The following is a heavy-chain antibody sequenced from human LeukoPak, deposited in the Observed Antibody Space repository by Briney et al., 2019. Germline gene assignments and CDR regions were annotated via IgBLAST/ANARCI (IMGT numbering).Heavy chain of an antibody. CDR2: IIPICGTA. J-gene: IGHJ5*02. CDR3: ARDLNGGIAAAGTGDNWFDP. CDR1: GGTFSGYA. V-gene: IGHV1-69*13. D-gene: IGHD6-13*01. Sequence: SVKVSCKASGGTFSGYAISWVRQAPGQGLEWMGGIIPICGTANYAQKFQGRVTITADESTSTAYMELSSLRSEDTAVYYCARDLNGGIAAAGTGDNWFDPWGQGTLVTVSS.